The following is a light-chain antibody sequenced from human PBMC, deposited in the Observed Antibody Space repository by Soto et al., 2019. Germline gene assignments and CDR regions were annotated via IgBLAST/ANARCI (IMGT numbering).Light chain of an antibody. J-gene: IGLJ1*01. CDR3: SSYAGSSTYV. Sequence: QSVLTQPASVSGSPGQSITISCTGTSSDVGGYKHVSWYQHHPGKAPKLMIYEVSKRPSGVPDRFSGSKSGNTASLTVSGLQAEDEADYYCSSYAGSSTYVFGTGTKVTVL. CDR1: SSDVGGYKH. CDR2: EVS. V-gene: IGLV2-8*01.